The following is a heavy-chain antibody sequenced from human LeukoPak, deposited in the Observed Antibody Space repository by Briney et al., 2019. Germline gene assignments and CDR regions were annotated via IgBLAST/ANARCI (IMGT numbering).Heavy chain of an antibody. V-gene: IGHV3-23*01. Sequence: QPGGSLRLSCAASGFTFSSYAMSWVRQAPGKGLEWVSAISGSGGSTYCADSVKGRFTISRDNSKNTLYLQMNSLRAEDTAVYYCAKGGEHWLGPLDSWGKGTLVTVSS. CDR1: GFTFSSYA. D-gene: IGHD6-19*01. J-gene: IGHJ4*02. CDR3: AKGGEHWLGPLDS. CDR2: ISGSGGST.